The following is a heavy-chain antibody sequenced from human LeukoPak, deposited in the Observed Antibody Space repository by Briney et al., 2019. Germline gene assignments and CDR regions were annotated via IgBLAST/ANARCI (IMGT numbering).Heavy chain of an antibody. Sequence: ASVKVSCKASGYTFTGYYMHWVRQAPGQGLEWMGWINPNSGGTNYAQKFQGRVTVTRDTSICTVYMELSRLRFDDTAVYYCARVKPFSNGWDYDYWGQGTLVTVSS. CDR3: ARVKPFSNGWDYDY. CDR2: INPNSGGT. V-gene: IGHV1-2*02. CDR1: GYTFTGYY. J-gene: IGHJ4*02. D-gene: IGHD6-19*01.